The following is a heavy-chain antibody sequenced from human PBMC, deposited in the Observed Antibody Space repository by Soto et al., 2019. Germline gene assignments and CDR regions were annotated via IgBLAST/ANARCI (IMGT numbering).Heavy chain of an antibody. D-gene: IGHD1-26*01. CDR1: GGSISSGGYY. CDR3: ARDHYVGASTNYYYVLDV. J-gene: IGHJ6*02. V-gene: IGHV4-31*03. Sequence: PSETLSLTCTVSGGSISSGGYYWSWIRQHPGKGLEWIGYIYYSGSTYYNPSLKSRVTISVDTSKNQFSLKLSSVTAADTAVYYCARDHYVGASTNYYYVLDVSGQGTTVTVSS. CDR2: IYYSGST.